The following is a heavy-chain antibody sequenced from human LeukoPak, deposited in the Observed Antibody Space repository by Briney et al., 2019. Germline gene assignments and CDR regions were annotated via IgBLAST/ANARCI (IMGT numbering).Heavy chain of an antibody. Sequence: SETLSLTCTVSNYSISSGFFWGWIRQPPGKGLEWIGSIYHSGSTYYNPSLKSRVTISIDTSKNQFSLKLSSVTAADTAVYYCAREAAIAAAATGAFDIWGQGTMVTVSS. V-gene: IGHV4-38-2*02. CDR1: NYSISSGFF. CDR3: AREAAIAAAATGAFDI. CDR2: IYHSGST. J-gene: IGHJ3*02. D-gene: IGHD6-13*01.